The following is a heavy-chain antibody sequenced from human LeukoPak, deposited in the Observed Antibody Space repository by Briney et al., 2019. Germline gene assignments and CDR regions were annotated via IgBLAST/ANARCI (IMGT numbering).Heavy chain of an antibody. V-gene: IGHV1-18*01. CDR2: VSVNNGNT. CDR3: ARDTDYYDAQNAFDI. Sequence: ASVKVSCKASGYTFINYAITWVRQAPGQGLEWMGWVSVNNGNTNYAQKVQDRVTVTTDASSSTAYMELRSLGSDDTAMYYCARDTDYYDAQNAFDIWGQGTMVTVSS. CDR1: GYTFINYA. D-gene: IGHD3-22*01. J-gene: IGHJ3*02.